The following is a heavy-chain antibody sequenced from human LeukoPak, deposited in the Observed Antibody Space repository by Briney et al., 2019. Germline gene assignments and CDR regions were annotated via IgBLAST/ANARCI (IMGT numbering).Heavy chain of an antibody. CDR3: ARGIGDYVWYFDY. CDR2: INPNSGGT. CDR1: GYTFTGYY. Sequence: ASVKVSCKASGYTFTGYYVHWVRQAPGQGLEWMGWINPNSGGTNYAQKFQGWVTMTRDTSISTAYMELSRLRSDDTAVYYCARGIGDYVWYFDYWGQGTLVTVSS. D-gene: IGHD4-17*01. V-gene: IGHV1-2*04. J-gene: IGHJ4*02.